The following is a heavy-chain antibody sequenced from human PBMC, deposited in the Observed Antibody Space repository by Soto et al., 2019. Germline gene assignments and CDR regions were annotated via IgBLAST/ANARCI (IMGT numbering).Heavy chain of an antibody. CDR3: ARESGGYCYDSSGYYYYYGMDV. CDR2: VIPIFGTA. D-gene: IGHD3-22*01. V-gene: IGHV1-69*13. Sequence: SVKVSCKASGGTFSSYAISWVRQAPGQGLEWMGGVIPIFGTANYAQKFQGRVTITADESTSTAYMELSSLRSEDTAVYYCARESGGYCYDSSGYYYYYGMDVWGQGTTVTVSS. J-gene: IGHJ6*02. CDR1: GGTFSSYA.